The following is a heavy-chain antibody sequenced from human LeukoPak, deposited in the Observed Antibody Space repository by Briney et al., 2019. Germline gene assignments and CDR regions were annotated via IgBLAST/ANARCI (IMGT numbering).Heavy chain of an antibody. CDR2: INHSGST. D-gene: IGHD6-19*01. V-gene: IGHV4-34*01. J-gene: IGHJ5*02. CDR1: GGFFSGYY. CDR3: ARGSSSGWSRYNWFDP. Sequence: PSETLSLTCAVYGGFFSGYYWSWIRQPPGKGLEWIGEINHSGSTNYNPSLKSRVTISVDTSKNQFSLKLSSVTAADTAVYYCARGSSSGWSRYNWFDPWGQGTLVTVSS.